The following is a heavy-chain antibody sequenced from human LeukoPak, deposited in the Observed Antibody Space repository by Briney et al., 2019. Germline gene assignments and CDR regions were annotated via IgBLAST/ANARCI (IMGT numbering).Heavy chain of an antibody. CDR2: ISGSGGST. Sequence: GGSLRLSCAASGFTFSTYSMNWVRQAPGKGLEWVSAISGSGGSTYYADSVKGRFTISRDNSKNTLYLQMNSLRAEDTAVYYCAKELKYQQDYWGQGTLVTVSS. V-gene: IGHV3-23*01. J-gene: IGHJ4*02. D-gene: IGHD2-2*01. CDR3: AKELKYQQDY. CDR1: GFTFSTYS.